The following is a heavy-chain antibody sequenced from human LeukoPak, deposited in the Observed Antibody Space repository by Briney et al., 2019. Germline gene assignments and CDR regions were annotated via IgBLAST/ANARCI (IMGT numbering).Heavy chain of an antibody. D-gene: IGHD3-3*01. CDR3: ARDEDWSGYYGAFDI. Sequence: GGSLRLSCAASGFTFSIYWMHWVRQAPGKGLVWVPRINSDGSSTSYADSVKDRFTISRDNAKNTLYLQMNSLRAEDTAAYYCARDEDWSGYYGAFDIWGQGTMVTVSS. CDR2: INSDGSST. J-gene: IGHJ3*02. V-gene: IGHV3-74*01. CDR1: GFTFSIYW.